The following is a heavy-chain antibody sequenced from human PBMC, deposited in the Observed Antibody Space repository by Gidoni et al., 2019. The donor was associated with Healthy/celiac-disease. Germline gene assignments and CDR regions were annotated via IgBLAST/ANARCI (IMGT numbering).Heavy chain of an antibody. J-gene: IGHJ6*02. Sequence: QVQLVQSGAEVQKPGSSVKVSCKASGGTFSSYAISWVRQAPGQGLEWMGGIIPIFGTANYAQKFQGRATITADESTSTAYMELSSLRSEDTAVYYCASVSGYDPTFPYYYYYYGMDVWGQGTTVTVSS. CDR3: ASVSGYDPTFPYYYYYYGMDV. D-gene: IGHD5-12*01. CDR1: GGTFSSYA. CDR2: IIPIFGTA. V-gene: IGHV1-69*01.